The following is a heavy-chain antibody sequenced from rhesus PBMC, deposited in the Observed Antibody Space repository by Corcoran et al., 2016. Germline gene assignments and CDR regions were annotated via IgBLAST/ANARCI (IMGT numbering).Heavy chain of an antibody. CDR1: GGSISGGYV. Sequence: QVQLQESGPGLLKPSETLSLTCAVSGGSISGGYVWGWIRQPPGKGLDWIGSIDSSSGHTYYNPSLKRRVTISIDTSKNQFSLKLSSVTAADTAVYYCAREYSNYGYFDYWGQGVLVTVSS. CDR2: IDSSSGHT. V-gene: IGHV4S7*01. J-gene: IGHJ4*01. D-gene: IGHD4-23*01. CDR3: AREYSNYGYFDY.